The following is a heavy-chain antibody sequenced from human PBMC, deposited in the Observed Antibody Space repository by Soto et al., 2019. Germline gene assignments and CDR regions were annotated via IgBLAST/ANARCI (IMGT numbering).Heavy chain of an antibody. CDR1: GYTLTELS. CDR2: FDPEDGET. CDR3: AARGAYNWNDDYYYYYGMDV. V-gene: IGHV1-24*01. D-gene: IGHD1-1*01. Sequence: ASVKVSCKVSGYTLTELSMHWVRQAPGKGLEWMGGFDPEDGETIYAQKFQGRVTMTEDTSTDTAYMELSSLRSEDTAVYYCAARGAYNWNDDYYYYYGMDVWGQGTTVTVSS. J-gene: IGHJ6*02.